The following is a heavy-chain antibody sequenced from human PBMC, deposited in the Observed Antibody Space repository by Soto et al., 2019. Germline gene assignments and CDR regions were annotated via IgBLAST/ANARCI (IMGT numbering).Heavy chain of an antibody. D-gene: IGHD3-16*01. CDR2: ISGSGGNT. CDR1: GFTFSSYA. CDR3: AKEGGRGGGCFDY. J-gene: IGHJ4*02. Sequence: EVQLLESGGGLVQPGGSLRLSCAASGFTFSSYAMSWVRQAPGKGLEWVSAISGSGGNTYYADSVKGRFTISRDNSKNTVYLLMSSLRAEETAVYYCAKEGGRGGGCFDYWGQGTLVTVSS. V-gene: IGHV3-23*01.